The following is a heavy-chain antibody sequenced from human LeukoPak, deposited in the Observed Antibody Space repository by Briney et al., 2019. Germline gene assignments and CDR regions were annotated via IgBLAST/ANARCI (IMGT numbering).Heavy chain of an antibody. Sequence: ASVKVSCKASGYTFTSYGISWVRQAPGQGLEWMGWISAYNGNTNFAQKLQGRVTLTTDTSTSTAYMDLRSLRSDDTAVYYCARDQAATNTQVRFCLDWGQGTLVTVSS. CDR2: ISAYNGNT. CDR1: GYTFTSYG. D-gene: IGHD3-9*01. J-gene: IGHJ4*02. V-gene: IGHV1-18*01. CDR3: ARDQAATNTQVRFCLD.